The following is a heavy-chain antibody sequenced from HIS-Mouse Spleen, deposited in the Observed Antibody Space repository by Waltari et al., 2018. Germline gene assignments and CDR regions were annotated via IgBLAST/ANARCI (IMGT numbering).Heavy chain of an antibody. CDR3: ARGRSPATVTIGYYFDY. CDR2: INQSGST. D-gene: IGHD4-17*01. J-gene: IGHJ4*02. V-gene: IGHV4-34*01. Sequence: QVQLQQWGAGLLKPAETLSLTCAVYGGSFSGYYWSWIRQPPGKGLEWNGEINQSGSTNYNPSLKSRVTISVDTSKNQFSLKLSSVTAADTAVYYCARGRSPATVTIGYYFDYWGQGTLVTVSS. CDR1: GGSFSGYY.